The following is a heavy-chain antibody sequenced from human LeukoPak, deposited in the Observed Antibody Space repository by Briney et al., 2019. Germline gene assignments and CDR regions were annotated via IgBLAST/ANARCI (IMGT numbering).Heavy chain of an antibody. CDR2: IWYDGSNK. Sequence: PGGSLRLSCAASGFIFSSYGMHWVRQAPGKGLKGLAVIWYDGSNKYYADSVKVGFTISRDNSKNTLYLQMNSLRAEDTAVYYCARAPDYYGSGPFDYWGQGTLVTVSS. D-gene: IGHD3-10*01. J-gene: IGHJ4*02. CDR3: ARAPDYYGSGPFDY. V-gene: IGHV3-33*01. CDR1: GFIFSSYG.